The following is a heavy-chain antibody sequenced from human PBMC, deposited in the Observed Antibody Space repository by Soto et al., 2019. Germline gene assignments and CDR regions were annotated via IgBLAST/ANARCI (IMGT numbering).Heavy chain of an antibody. V-gene: IGHV4-30-4*01. CDR2: IFYTGYT. CDR3: VATGSTDDF. CDR1: GASVNSGDYY. J-gene: IGHJ2*01. Sequence: VQLQGSGPGLLKPSQTLSLTCAVSGASVNSGDYYWSFIRQAPGKGLEWLAYIFYTGYTYVNPSLKSRGSISLNTSGNQFSLTLTSVTEADTAMYFCVATGSTDDFWGRGTLVSVSS. D-gene: IGHD2-21*02.